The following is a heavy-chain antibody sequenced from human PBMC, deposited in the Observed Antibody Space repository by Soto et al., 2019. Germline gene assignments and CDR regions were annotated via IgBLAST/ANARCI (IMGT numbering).Heavy chain of an antibody. CDR2: INHSGST. CDR3: AKTTVTTGYYYYGMDV. J-gene: IGHJ6*02. V-gene: IGHV4-34*01. D-gene: IGHD4-4*01. Sequence: PSKTLSLTCSVYVGSFSGYYWSWIRQRPGKGLEWIGEINHSGSTNYNPSLKSRVTISVDTSKNQFSLKLSSVTAADTAVYYCAKTTVTTGYYYYGMDVWGQGTTVTVSS. CDR1: VGSFSGYY.